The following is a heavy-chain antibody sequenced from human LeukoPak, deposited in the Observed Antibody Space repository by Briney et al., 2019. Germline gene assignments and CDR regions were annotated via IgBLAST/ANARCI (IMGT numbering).Heavy chain of an antibody. V-gene: IGHV4-4*02. Sequence: SETLSLTCTVSGGSISSSNWCTWVRQPPGEGLEWIGEFHQSGSTNYNPSLKSRVTLSVDKSGNQFSLKLTSVTAADTAVYYCARVSDYHLDYWGQGTLVTVSS. D-gene: IGHD4-17*01. CDR3: ARVSDYHLDY. CDR1: GGSISSSNW. J-gene: IGHJ4*02. CDR2: FHQSGST.